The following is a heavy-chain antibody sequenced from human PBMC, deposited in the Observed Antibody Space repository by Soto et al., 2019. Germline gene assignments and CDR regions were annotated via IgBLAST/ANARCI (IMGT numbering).Heavy chain of an antibody. CDR1: GFSLNTGGMC. Sequence: SGPTLLNPTQTLTLTCTFSGFSLNTGGMCVSWIRQPPGKALEWLALIDWGDEKYYSTSLKTRLTISKDTSKNQVVLTMTNMDPVDTATYYCARIRNTRGSGWYYFDYWGQGTLVTVSS. V-gene: IGHV2-70*01. CDR3: ARIRNTRGSGWYYFDY. D-gene: IGHD6-19*01. CDR2: IDWGDEK. J-gene: IGHJ4*02.